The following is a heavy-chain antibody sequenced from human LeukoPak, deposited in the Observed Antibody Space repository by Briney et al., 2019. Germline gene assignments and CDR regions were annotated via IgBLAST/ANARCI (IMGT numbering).Heavy chain of an antibody. Sequence: GGSLRLSCAASGFTFSSYSMNWVRQAPGKGLEWVSYISSSTITIYYADSVKGRFTISRDNAKNSLYLQMDSLRAEDTAVYYCAKSSSSYYDTSGYLDYWGQGTLVTVSS. D-gene: IGHD3-22*01. J-gene: IGHJ4*02. CDR1: GFTFSSYS. V-gene: IGHV3-48*01. CDR2: ISSSTITI. CDR3: AKSSSSYYDTSGYLDY.